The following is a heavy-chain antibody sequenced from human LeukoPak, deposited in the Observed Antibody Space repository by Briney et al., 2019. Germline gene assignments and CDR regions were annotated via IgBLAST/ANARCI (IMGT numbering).Heavy chain of an antibody. D-gene: IGHD6-19*01. CDR3: ARGSYSSGWQFDY. CDR1: GFTFSSYS. J-gene: IGHJ4*02. V-gene: IGHV3-21*01. Sequence: GGSLRLSCAASGFTFSSYSMNWVRQAPGKGLEWVSSISDSSSYIYYADSVKGRFTISRDNAKNSLYLQMNSLRAEDTAVYYCARGSYSSGWQFDYWGQGTLVTVSS. CDR2: ISDSSSYI.